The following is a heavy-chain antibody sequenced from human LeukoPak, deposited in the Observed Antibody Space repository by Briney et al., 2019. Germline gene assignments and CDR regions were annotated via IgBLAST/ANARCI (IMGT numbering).Heavy chain of an antibody. CDR3: ARMSGDYGCFDY. D-gene: IGHD4-17*01. V-gene: IGHV4-30-4*01. CDR1: GGSISSGDYY. CDR2: IYYSGST. Sequence: PSETLSLTCTVSGGSISSGDYYWSWIRQPPGKGLEWIGYIYYSGSTYYNPSLKSRVTISVDTSKNQFSLKLSSVTAADTALYYCARMSGDYGCFDYWGQGTLVTVSS. J-gene: IGHJ4*02.